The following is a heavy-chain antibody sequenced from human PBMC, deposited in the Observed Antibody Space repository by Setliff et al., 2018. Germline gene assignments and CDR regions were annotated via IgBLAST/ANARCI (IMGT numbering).Heavy chain of an antibody. V-gene: IGHV1-2*06. CDR1: GYSFIDYY. J-gene: IGHJ5*01. CDR2: VNPKNGGI. CDR3: ARARYCSGGRCYWTWLDS. D-gene: IGHD2-15*01. Sequence: ASVQVSCKASGYSFIDYYIHWVRQAPGQGPEWMGRVNPKNGGILYSQKFEGRVSMTGDRTISTVYMDLRSLTFDDTAVYYCARARYCSGGRCYWTWLDSWAQGTLVTVSS.